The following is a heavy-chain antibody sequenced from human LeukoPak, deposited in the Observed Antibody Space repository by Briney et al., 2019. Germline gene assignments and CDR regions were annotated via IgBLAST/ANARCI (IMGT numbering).Heavy chain of an antibody. J-gene: IGHJ4*02. CDR1: GYSISSGYY. CDR2: IYHSGST. CDR3: ARMVVPAAKNYFDY. D-gene: IGHD2-2*01. Sequence: SETLSLTCTVSGYSISSGYYWGWIRQPPGKGLEWIGSIYHSGSTYYNPSLKSRVTISVDTSKNQFSLKLSSVTAADTAVYYCARMVVPAAKNYFDYWGQGTLVTVSS. V-gene: IGHV4-38-2*02.